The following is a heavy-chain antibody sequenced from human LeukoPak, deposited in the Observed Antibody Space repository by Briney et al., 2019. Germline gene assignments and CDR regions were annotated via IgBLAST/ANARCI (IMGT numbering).Heavy chain of an antibody. CDR2: IYYSGST. Sequence: PSETLSLTCTVSGGSISSSSYYWGWIRQPPGKGLEWIGSIYYSGSTYYNPSLKSRVTISVDTSKNQFSLKLSSVTAADTAVYYCARLPYCSSTSCYFRHDAFDIWGQGTMVTVSS. V-gene: IGHV4-39*01. CDR1: GGSISSSSYY. D-gene: IGHD2-2*01. CDR3: ARLPYCSSTSCYFRHDAFDI. J-gene: IGHJ3*02.